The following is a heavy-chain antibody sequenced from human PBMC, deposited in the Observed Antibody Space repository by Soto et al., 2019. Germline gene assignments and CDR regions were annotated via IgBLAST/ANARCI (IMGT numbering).Heavy chain of an antibody. CDR3: AKSFRFPGPFHYSYYGMDV. CDR1: GFTFSSYG. CDR2: ISYDGSNK. V-gene: IGHV3-30*18. Sequence: GGSLRLSCAASGFTFSSYGMHWVRQAPGKGLEWVAVISYDGSNKYYADSVKGRFTISRDNSKNTLYLQMNSLRAEDTAVYYCAKSFRFPGPFHYSYYGMDVWGQGTTVTVSS. D-gene: IGHD3-10*01. J-gene: IGHJ6*02.